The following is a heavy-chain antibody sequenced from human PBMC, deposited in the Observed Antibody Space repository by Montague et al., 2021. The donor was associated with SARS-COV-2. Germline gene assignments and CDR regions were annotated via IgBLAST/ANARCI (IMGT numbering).Heavy chain of an antibody. CDR3: ARLVVVAATPY. V-gene: IGHV3-7*01. CDR1: GFTFSSYW. D-gene: IGHD2-15*01. J-gene: IGHJ4*02. CDR2: IRQDGSEK. Sequence: SLRLSCAASGFTFSSYWMSWVRRAPGKGLEWVANIRQDGSEKYYVDSVKGRFTTSRDNAKNSLSLQMNSLRAEDTAVYYCARLVVVAATPYWGQGTLVTVSS.